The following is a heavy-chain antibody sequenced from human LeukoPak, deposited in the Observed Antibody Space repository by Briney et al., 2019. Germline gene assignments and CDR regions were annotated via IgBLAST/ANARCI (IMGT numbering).Heavy chain of an antibody. Sequence: GGSLRLSCAASGFTFSSYGMSWVRQAPGKGLEWVSAISGSGGSTYYADSAKGRFTISRDNSKNTLYLQMNSLRAEDTAVYYCARDLVQYYYDSSGYDYWGQGTLVTVSS. CDR3: ARDLVQYYYDSSGYDY. D-gene: IGHD3-22*01. J-gene: IGHJ4*02. CDR2: ISGSGGST. V-gene: IGHV3-23*01. CDR1: GFTFSSYG.